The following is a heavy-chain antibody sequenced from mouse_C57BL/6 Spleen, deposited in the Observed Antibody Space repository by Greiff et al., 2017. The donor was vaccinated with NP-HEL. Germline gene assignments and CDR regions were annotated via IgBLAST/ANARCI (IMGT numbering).Heavy chain of an antibody. J-gene: IGHJ1*03. CDR2: INPNNGGT. Sequence: VQLQQSGPELVKPGASVKIPCKASGYTFTDYNMDWVKQSHGKSLEWIGDINPNNGGTIYNQKFKGKATLTVDKSSSTAYMELRSLTSEDTAVYYFARRYYGSSYGYFDVWGTGTTVTVSS. V-gene: IGHV1-18*01. CDR1: GYTFTDYN. D-gene: IGHD1-1*01. CDR3: ARRYYGSSYGYFDV.